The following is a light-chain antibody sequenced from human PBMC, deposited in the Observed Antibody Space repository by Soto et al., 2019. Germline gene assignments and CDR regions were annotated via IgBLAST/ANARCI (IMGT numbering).Light chain of an antibody. V-gene: IGKV2-28*01. CDR1: QSLLHSNGYNY. Sequence: DIVTTQSPLSLPVTPGEPASISCRSSQSLLHSNGYNYLDWYLQKPGQSPQLLIYLGSNRASGVPDRFSGSGSGTDFTLKISRVEPEDVGVYYCMQALQTRTFGQGTKVDIK. J-gene: IGKJ1*01. CDR3: MQALQTRT. CDR2: LGS.